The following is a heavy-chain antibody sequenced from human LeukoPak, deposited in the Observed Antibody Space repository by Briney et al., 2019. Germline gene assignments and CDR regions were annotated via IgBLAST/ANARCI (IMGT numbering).Heavy chain of an antibody. Sequence: GASVKVSCKASGGTFSSYAISWVRQAPGQGLEWMGGIIPIFGTANYAQKFQGRVTITTDESTSTAYMELSSLRSEDTAVYYCARERRGKGGNFDYWGQGTLVTVSS. CDR1: GGTFSSYA. J-gene: IGHJ4*02. V-gene: IGHV1-69*05. CDR3: ARERRGKGGNFDY. D-gene: IGHD3-10*01. CDR2: IIPIFGTA.